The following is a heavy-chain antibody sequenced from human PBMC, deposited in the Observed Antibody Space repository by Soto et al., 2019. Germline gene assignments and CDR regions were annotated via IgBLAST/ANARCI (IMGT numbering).Heavy chain of an antibody. Sequence: PGGSLRLSCAASGFTFSSYEMNWVRQAPGKGLEWVSYISSSGSTIYYADSVKGRFTISRDNAKNSLYLQMNSLRAEDTAVYYCARERGEDYGFFDYWGQGTLVTVSS. D-gene: IGHD3-16*01. CDR2: ISSSGSTI. CDR1: GFTFSSYE. J-gene: IGHJ4*02. V-gene: IGHV3-48*03. CDR3: ARERGEDYGFFDY.